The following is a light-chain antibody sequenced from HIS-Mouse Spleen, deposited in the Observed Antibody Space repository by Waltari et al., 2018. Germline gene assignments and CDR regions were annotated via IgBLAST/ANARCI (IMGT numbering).Light chain of an antibody. J-gene: IGLJ1*01. CDR1: SSDVGGYNY. CDR3: SSYAGSNNLGV. Sequence: QSALTQPPSASGSPGQSVTISCTGTSSDVGGYNYVPWYQQHPGKPPKLMIYEVSKRPSGVPDRFSGSKSGNTASLTVSGLQAEDEADYYCSSYAGSNNLGVFGTGTKVTVL. V-gene: IGLV2-8*01. CDR2: EVS.